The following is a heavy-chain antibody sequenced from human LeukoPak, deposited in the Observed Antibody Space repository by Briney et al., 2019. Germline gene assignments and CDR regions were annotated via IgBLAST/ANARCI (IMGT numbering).Heavy chain of an antibody. CDR1: GGSISSYY. CDR2: IYYSGGT. V-gene: IGHV4-59*08. J-gene: IGHJ4*02. CDR3: ARHFPPYYYDSSGYYPYFDY. Sequence: SETLFLTCTVSGGSISSYYWSWIRQPPGKGLEWIGYIYYSGGTNYNPSLKSRVTISVDTSKNQFSLKLSSVTAADTAVYYCARHFPPYYYDSSGYYPYFDYWGQGTLVTVSS. D-gene: IGHD3-22*01.